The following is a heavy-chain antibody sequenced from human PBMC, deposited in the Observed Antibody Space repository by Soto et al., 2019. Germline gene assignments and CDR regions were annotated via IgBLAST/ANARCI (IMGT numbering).Heavy chain of an antibody. V-gene: IGHV3-30*04. CDR3: AKARAQYYDFWSGYPVDY. J-gene: IGHJ4*02. CDR2: ICYGGSSK. CDR1: GFTFSSYA. D-gene: IGHD3-3*01. Sequence: GGSLRLSCAASGFTFSSYAMHWVRQAPGKGLEWVAVICYGGSSKYYADSVKGRFTISRDNSKNTLYLQMNSLRAEDTAVYYCAKARAQYYDFWSGYPVDYWGQGTLVTVSS.